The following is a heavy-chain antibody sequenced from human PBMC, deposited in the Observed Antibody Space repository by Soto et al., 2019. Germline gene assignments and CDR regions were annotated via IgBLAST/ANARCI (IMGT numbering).Heavy chain of an antibody. CDR1: GFTFGDNL. J-gene: IGHJ3*01. D-gene: IGHD6-6*01. V-gene: IGHV1-3*01. CDR2: INPDNGNT. CDR3: ARDILSVVPRSNEAFDV. Sequence: QVQLVPSGAEVRKPGASVNISCWASGFTFGDNLINWVRQVPGQSLERMGWINPDNGNTKYSQTLQGRVTISRHSSAIRAYVEVTDLTSDDTAVYYCARDILSVVPRSNEAFDVWGQGTMVTVSS.